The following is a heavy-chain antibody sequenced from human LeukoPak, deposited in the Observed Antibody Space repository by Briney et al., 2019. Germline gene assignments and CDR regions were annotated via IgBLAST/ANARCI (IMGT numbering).Heavy chain of an antibody. CDR2: IYHSGST. CDR3: ARDAGGDYGDYIFDY. V-gene: IGHV4-38-2*02. J-gene: IGHJ4*02. Sequence: KPSETLSLACTVSGYSISSGYYWGWIRQPPGKGLEWIGSIYHSGSTYYNPSLKSRVTISVDTSKNQFSLKLSSVTAADTAVYYCARDAGGDYGDYIFDYWGQGTLVTVSS. CDR1: GYSISSGYY. D-gene: IGHD4-17*01.